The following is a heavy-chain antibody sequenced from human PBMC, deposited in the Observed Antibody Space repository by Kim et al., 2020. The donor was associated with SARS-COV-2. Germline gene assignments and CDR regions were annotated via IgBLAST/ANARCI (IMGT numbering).Heavy chain of an antibody. CDR3: TRLNYDSIATNFDF. D-gene: IGHD3-22*01. CDR2: LYYSGRT. J-gene: IGHJ4*02. V-gene: IGHV4-59*01. Sequence: SETLSLTCTVSGGSISVYDWSWIRQPQGKGLEWIGYLYYSGRTRYNPSLKSRVTMSLDMSKKQFSLRLTSVTAADTAIYYCTRLNYDSIATNFDFWGQGTLVTVSS. CDR1: GGSISVYD.